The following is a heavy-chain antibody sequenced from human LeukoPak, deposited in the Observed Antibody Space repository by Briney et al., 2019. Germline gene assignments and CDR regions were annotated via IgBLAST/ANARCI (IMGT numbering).Heavy chain of an antibody. D-gene: IGHD6-19*01. Sequence: SETLSLTCTVSGYSISSGYYWGWIRQPPGKGLEWIGSIYHSGSTYYNPSLKSRVTISVDTSKNQFSLKLNSVTAADTAVYYCARQASDWYFDYWGQGTLVTVSS. J-gene: IGHJ4*02. CDR3: ARQASDWYFDY. CDR1: GYSISSGYY. CDR2: IYHSGST. V-gene: IGHV4-38-2*02.